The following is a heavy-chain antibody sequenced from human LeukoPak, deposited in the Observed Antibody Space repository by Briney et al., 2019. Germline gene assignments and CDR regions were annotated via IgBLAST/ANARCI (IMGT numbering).Heavy chain of an antibody. CDR2: ILYDGSKN. D-gene: IGHD2-15*01. CDR3: ARQGLIVVVAAPNYYMDV. J-gene: IGHJ6*03. V-gene: IGHV3-30*03. Sequence: PGGSLRLSCAASGFSFSSYGMHWVRQAPGKGLEWVAFILYDGSKNYYADSVNGRFTISRDNSKNTLYLQMNSLRTEDTAVYYCARQGLIVVVAAPNYYMDVWGKGTTVTVSS. CDR1: GFSFSSYG.